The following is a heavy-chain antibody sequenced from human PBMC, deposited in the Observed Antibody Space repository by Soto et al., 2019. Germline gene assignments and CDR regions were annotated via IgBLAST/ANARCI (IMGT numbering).Heavy chain of an antibody. CDR3: ARHRFRDIVGTNLNWSAP. J-gene: IGHJ5*02. V-gene: IGHV4-39*01. CDR1: GGSISSSSYY. CDR2: IYYSGCT. D-gene: IGHD5-12*01. Sequence: AETLSLTCTVSGGSISSSSYYWGWIRQPPGKGLEWIGSIYYSGCTYCKPSRKSRVTISEDTSKNHFSLNRSTVAASDTALCECARHRFRDIVGTNLNWSAPWGQGTLVTVSS.